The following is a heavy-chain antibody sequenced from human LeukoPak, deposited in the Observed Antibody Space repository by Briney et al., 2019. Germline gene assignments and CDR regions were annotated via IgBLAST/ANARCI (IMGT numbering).Heavy chain of an antibody. CDR1: GGSSSGYY. CDR3: ARVGVGYYYDMDV. J-gene: IGHJ6*03. CDR2: INHSGST. Sequence: PSETLSLTCAVYGGSSSGYYWSWIRQPPGKGLEWIGEINHSGSTNYNPSLKSRVTISVDTSKNQFSLKLSSVTAADTAVYYCARVGVGYYYDMDVWGKGTTVTVSS. V-gene: IGHV4-34*01. D-gene: IGHD2-2*01.